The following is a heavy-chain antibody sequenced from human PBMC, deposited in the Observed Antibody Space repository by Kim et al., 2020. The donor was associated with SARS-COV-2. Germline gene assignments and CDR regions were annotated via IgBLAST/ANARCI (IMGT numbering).Heavy chain of an antibody. Sequence: GGSLRLSCAASGFTFSSYGMHWVRQAPGKGLEWVAVISYDGSNKYYADSVKGRFTISRDNSKNTLYLQMNSLRAEDTAVYYCAKSAAMGQFVRYFDYWGQGTLVTVSS. V-gene: IGHV3-30*18. CDR2: ISYDGSNK. J-gene: IGHJ4*02. D-gene: IGHD5-18*01. CDR1: GFTFSSYG. CDR3: AKSAAMGQFVRYFDY.